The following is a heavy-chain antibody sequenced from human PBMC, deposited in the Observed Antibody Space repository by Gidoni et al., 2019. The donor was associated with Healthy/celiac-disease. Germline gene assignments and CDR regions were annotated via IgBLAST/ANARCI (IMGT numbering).Heavy chain of an antibody. J-gene: IGHJ2*01. CDR3: AREDSSGYYLYWYFDL. Sequence: EVQLVESGGGLVQPGGSLRLSCAASGFTFSRYWMSWARQAPGKGLEWVANIKQDGSEKYYVDSVKGRFTISRDNAKNSLYLQMNSLRAEDTAVYYCAREDSSGYYLYWYFDLWGRGTLVTVSS. CDR1: GFTFSRYW. V-gene: IGHV3-7*04. CDR2: IKQDGSEK. D-gene: IGHD3-22*01.